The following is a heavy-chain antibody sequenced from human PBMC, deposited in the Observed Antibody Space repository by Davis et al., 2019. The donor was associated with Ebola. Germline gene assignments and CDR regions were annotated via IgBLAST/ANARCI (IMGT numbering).Heavy chain of an antibody. V-gene: IGHV3-53*01. CDR2: IYSGGST. J-gene: IGHJ4*02. CDR3: AKDREYCGGDCYSQYYFDY. D-gene: IGHD2-21*01. Sequence: PGGSLRLSCAASGFTVSSNYMSWVRQAPGKGLEWVSVIYSGGSTYYADSVKGRFTISRHNSKNTLYLQMNSLRAEDTAVYYCAKDREYCGGDCYSQYYFDYWGQGTLVTVSS. CDR1: GFTVSSNY.